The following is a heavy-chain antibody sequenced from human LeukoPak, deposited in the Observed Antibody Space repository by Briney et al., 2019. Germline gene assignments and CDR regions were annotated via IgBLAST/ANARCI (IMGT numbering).Heavy chain of an antibody. Sequence: PGGSLRLSCAASGFTVSSNYMSWVRQAPGKGLEWVSVIYSGDKTYYADSVKGRFTISRDNSKNTLYLQMNSLRIEDTALYYFSKDISAGGLDVWGPGTPVTVSS. CDR1: GFTVSSNY. CDR3: SKDISAGGLDV. CDR2: IYSGDKT. V-gene: IGHV3-53*05. J-gene: IGHJ6*02. D-gene: IGHD3-16*02.